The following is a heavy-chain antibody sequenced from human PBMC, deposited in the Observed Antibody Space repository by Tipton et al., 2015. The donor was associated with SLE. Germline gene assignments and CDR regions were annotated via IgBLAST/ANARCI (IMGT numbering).Heavy chain of an antibody. J-gene: IGHJ4*02. Sequence: SLRLSCAASGFTFSHYVMHWVRQAPGKGLEWVANIKQDGSEKYYVDSVKCRFTISRDNAKNSLYLQMNSLRAEDTAVYYCARGWFGELPFDYWGQGTLVTVSS. CDR3: ARGWFGELPFDY. CDR2: IKQDGSEK. CDR1: GFTFSHYV. D-gene: IGHD3-10*01. V-gene: IGHV3-7*04.